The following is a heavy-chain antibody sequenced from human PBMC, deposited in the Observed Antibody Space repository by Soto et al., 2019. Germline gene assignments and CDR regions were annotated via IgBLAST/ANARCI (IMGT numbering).Heavy chain of an antibody. CDR2: ISHTDRLT. V-gene: IGHV3-48*03. J-gene: IGHJ5*02. Sequence: EVQLAESGGDLLQPGGPLRLSCVGSGFPFSFYEMNWVRRAPGKGLERVAFISHTDRLTHYPDSVRGRFTISRDNTKNSLYLHMTSLRVEDTAVYYCARDTGRASADLWGQGTLVTVSS. CDR3: ARDTGRASADL. D-gene: IGHD6-13*01. CDR1: GFPFSFYE.